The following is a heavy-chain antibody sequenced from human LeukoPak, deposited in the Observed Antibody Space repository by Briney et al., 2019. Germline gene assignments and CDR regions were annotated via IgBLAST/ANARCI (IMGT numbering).Heavy chain of an antibody. CDR1: GGSISSGDYY. D-gene: IGHD3-22*01. CDR3: ARVARVHPNHDSSGYYQAEFDY. CDR2: IHYTGST. Sequence: PSETLSLTCTVSGGSISSGDYYWSWIRQHPGKGLEWIGYIHYTGSTYYNPSLKSRAIISVDMSKNQFSLKLSSVTAADTAVYYCARVARVHPNHDSSGYYQAEFDYWGQGTLVTVSS. J-gene: IGHJ4*02. V-gene: IGHV4-31*03.